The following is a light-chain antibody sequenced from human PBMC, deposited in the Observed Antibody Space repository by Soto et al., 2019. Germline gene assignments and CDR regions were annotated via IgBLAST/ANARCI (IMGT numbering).Light chain of an antibody. CDR3: QQYNNWPPYT. V-gene: IGKV3-15*01. J-gene: IGKJ2*01. CDR2: AAS. CDR1: QSVSSN. Sequence: EIVMTQSPATLSVSPGERATLSCRASQSVSSNLAWYQKKPGQAPRLLIYAASTRATGIPARFSGSGSGTEFTLTISSLQSEDFAVYYCQQYNNWPPYTFGQGTKLEIK.